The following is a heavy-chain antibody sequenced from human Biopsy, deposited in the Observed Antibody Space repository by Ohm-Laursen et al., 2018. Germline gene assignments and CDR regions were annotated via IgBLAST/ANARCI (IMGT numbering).Heavy chain of an antibody. CDR1: GYTFTGYY. D-gene: IGHD1-1*01. Sequence: GASVKVSCNASGYTFTGYYLHWVRQAPGQGLEWMGWINPKSGGTHYLEKFRGRVTMTRDTSISTAYMEVSSLRSEDTAVYYCAADINVWNVNYWGQGTQVTVSS. CDR3: AADINVWNVNY. V-gene: IGHV1-2*02. CDR2: INPKSGGT. J-gene: IGHJ4*02.